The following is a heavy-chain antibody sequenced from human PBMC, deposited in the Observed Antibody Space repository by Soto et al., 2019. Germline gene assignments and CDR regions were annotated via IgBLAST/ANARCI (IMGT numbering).Heavy chain of an antibody. CDR2: INAGNGNT. CDR1: GYTFTNYA. V-gene: IGHV1-3*01. Sequence: QVQLVQSGAEVKKPGASVKVSCKASGYTFTNYAMHWVRQAPGQRLEWMGWINAGNGNTKYSQKFQGRVTITRDTSASTAYMELSSLRSEDTAVYYCARWEWSYYFDYWGQGTLVTDSS. D-gene: IGHD3-3*01. CDR3: ARWEWSYYFDY. J-gene: IGHJ4*02.